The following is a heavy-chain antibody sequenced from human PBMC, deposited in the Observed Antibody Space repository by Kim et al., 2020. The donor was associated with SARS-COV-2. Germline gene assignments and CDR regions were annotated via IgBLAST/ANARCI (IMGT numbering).Heavy chain of an antibody. CDR3: AKGSAGTFLSLDYGMDV. CDR1: GFTFSSYA. J-gene: IGHJ6*02. V-gene: IGHV3-23*01. CDR2: ISGSGGST. D-gene: IGHD6-19*01. Sequence: GGSLRLSCAASGFTFSSYAMSWVRQAPGKGLEWVSAISGSGGSTYYADSVKGRFTISRDNSKNTLYLQMNSLRAEDTAVYYCAKGSAGTFLSLDYGMDVWGQGTTVTVSS.